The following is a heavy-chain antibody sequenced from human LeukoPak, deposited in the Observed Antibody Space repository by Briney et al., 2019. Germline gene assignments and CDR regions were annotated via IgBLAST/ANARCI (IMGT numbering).Heavy chain of an antibody. CDR3: ARALYFDY. J-gene: IGHJ4*02. V-gene: IGHV3-30*01. CDR2: ISYDGSNK. Sequence: GRSLRLSCAASGFTFSRYAMHWVRQAPGKGLEWVAVISYDGSNKYYADSVKGRFTISRDNSKNTLYLQMNSLRAEDTAVYYCARALYFDYWGQGTLVTVSS. CDR1: GFTFSRYA.